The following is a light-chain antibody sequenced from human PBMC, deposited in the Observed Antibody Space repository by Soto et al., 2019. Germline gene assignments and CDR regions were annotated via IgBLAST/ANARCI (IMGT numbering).Light chain of an antibody. CDR1: QSISNW. CDR2: KAS. V-gene: IGKV1-5*03. CDR3: QQYNTYPLT. Sequence: DIQMTQSPSTLSASVGDRVTITCRASQSISNWLAWYQQKPGKAPNLLIYKASSLESGVPSRFSGSGSGTEFTRTISSLQTDDFATYYCQQYNTYPLTFGGGTKVEIK. J-gene: IGKJ4*01.